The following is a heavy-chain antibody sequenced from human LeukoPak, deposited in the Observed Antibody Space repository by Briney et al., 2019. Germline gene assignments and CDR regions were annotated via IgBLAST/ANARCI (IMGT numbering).Heavy chain of an antibody. CDR3: ARGEVATTYYYGMDV. CDR2: LYTAGST. V-gene: IGHV3-66*01. CDR1: GFTFSNYG. J-gene: IGHJ6*02. D-gene: IGHD5-12*01. Sequence: GGSLRLSCAASGFTFSNYGMHWVRQAPGKGLEWVSILYTAGSTYYADSVKARFTISRDNSKNTVHLQMNSLRVEDTAVYYCARGEVATTYYYGMDVWGQGTTVTVSS.